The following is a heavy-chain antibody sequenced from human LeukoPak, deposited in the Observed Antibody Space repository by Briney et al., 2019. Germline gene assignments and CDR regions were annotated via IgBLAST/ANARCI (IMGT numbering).Heavy chain of an antibody. CDR3: ASGYCFGGVCANFDY. V-gene: IGHV6-1*01. J-gene: IGHJ4*02. D-gene: IGHD2-8*02. Sequence: SQTLSLTCAISGDSVSSNSAAWNWIRQSPSRGLEWLGRTYYRSKWYSDYAVSVKSRITIKPDTSKNQFSLQLNSVTPEDTTVYHCASGYCFGGVCANFDYWGQGTLVTVSS. CDR2: TYYRSKWYS. CDR1: GDSVSSNSAA.